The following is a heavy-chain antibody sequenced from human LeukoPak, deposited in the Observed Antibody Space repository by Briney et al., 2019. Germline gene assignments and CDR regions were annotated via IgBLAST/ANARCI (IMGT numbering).Heavy chain of an antibody. V-gene: IGHV4-59*01. CDR3: ARGGVAIPAANNWFDP. Sequence: SETLSLTCTVSGGSISSYYWSWIRQPPGKGLEWIGYIYYSGSTNYNPSLESRVTISVDTSKSQFSLKLSSVTAADTAVYYCARGGVAIPAANNWFDPWGQGTLVTVSS. CDR2: IYYSGST. CDR1: GGSISSYY. D-gene: IGHD2-2*01. J-gene: IGHJ5*02.